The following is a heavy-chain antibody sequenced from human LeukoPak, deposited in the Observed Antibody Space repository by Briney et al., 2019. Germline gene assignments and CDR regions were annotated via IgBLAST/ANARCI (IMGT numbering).Heavy chain of an antibody. V-gene: IGHV3-30*18. J-gene: IGHJ4*02. CDR1: GFSFSDFG. CDR2: ISYDGSNK. CDR3: AKASSSWNDY. D-gene: IGHD6-13*01. Sequence: GGSLRLSCAASGFSFSDFGMHWVRQAPGKGLEWVAVISYDGSNKYYADSVKGRFTISRDNSKNTLYLQMNSLRGEDTAVYYCAKASSSWNDYWGQGTLVTVSS.